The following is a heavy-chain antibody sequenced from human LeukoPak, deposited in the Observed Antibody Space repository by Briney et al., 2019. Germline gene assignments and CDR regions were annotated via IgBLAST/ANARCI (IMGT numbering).Heavy chain of an antibody. CDR1: GYIFTSYW. Sequence: GESLKISCRASGYIFTSYWIGWVRQMPGKGLEWMGIIYPGDSDTRYSPSFQGQVTISADKSISTAYLQWSSLKASDTAMYYCARRGGYGAEYFDYWGQGTLVTVSS. V-gene: IGHV5-51*01. D-gene: IGHD5-12*01. J-gene: IGHJ4*02. CDR3: ARRGGYGAEYFDY. CDR2: IYPGDSDT.